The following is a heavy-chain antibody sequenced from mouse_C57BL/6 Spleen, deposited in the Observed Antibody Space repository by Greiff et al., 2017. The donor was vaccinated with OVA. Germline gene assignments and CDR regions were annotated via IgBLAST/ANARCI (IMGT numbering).Heavy chain of an antibody. CDR2: IYWDDDK. D-gene: IGHD1-1*01. J-gene: IGHJ3*01. V-gene: IGHV8-12*01. CDR1: GFSLSTSGMG. Sequence: QVTLKESGPGILQSSQTLSLTCSFSGFSLSTSGMGVSWIRQPSGKGLEWLAHIYWDDDKRYNPSLKSRLTISKDTSRNQVFLKSTSVDTADTATYYCARSSYYYGSSSAWFAYWGQGTLVTVSA. CDR3: ARSSYYYGSSSAWFAY.